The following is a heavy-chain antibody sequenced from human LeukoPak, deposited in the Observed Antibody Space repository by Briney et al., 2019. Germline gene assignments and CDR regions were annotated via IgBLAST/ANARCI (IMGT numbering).Heavy chain of an antibody. D-gene: IGHD1-26*01. Sequence: NSSETLSLTCAVYGGSFSGYYWSWIRQPPGKGLEWVGEINHSGSTNCNPSLKSRVTISVDTSKNQFSLKLSSVTAADTAVYYCARRRGYSGSYLNWFDPWGQGTLVTVSS. V-gene: IGHV4-34*01. J-gene: IGHJ5*02. CDR3: ARRRGYSGSYLNWFDP. CDR2: INHSGST. CDR1: GGSFSGYY.